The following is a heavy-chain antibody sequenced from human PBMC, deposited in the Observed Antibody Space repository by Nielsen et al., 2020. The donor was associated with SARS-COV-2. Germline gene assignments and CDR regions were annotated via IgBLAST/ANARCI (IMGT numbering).Heavy chain of an antibody. CDR3: ARDPTPRFGELFCDG. CDR2: ISSSSSYI. J-gene: IGHJ4*02. Sequence: GESLKISCAASGFTFSSYSMNWVRQAPGKGLEWVSSISSSSSYIYYADSVKGRFTISRDNAKNSLYLQMNSLRAEDTAVYYCARDPTPRFGELFCDGWGQGTLVTVSS. D-gene: IGHD3-10*01. V-gene: IGHV3-21*01. CDR1: GFTFSSYS.